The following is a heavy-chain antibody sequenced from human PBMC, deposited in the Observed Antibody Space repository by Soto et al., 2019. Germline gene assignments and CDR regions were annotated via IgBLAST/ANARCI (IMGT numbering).Heavy chain of an antibody. J-gene: IGHJ4*02. V-gene: IGHV3-21*01. CDR2: ISSSSSYI. Sequence: GGSLRLSCAASGFTFRTYAMSWVRQAPGKGLEWVSSISSSSSYIYYADSVKGRFTISRDNAKNSLYLQMNSLRAEDTAVYYCARVAERFHSFDYWGQGTLVTVSS. CDR1: GFTFRTYA. D-gene: IGHD1-1*01. CDR3: ARVAERFHSFDY.